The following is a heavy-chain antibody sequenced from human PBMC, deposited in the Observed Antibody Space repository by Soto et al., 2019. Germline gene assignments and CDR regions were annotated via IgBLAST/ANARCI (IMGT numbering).Heavy chain of an antibody. Sequence: PGGSLRLSCAASGFTFTRYSMNWVRQAPGKGLEWVSSISSTTNYIYYADSMKGRFTVSRDNAKNSVYLEMNSLSAEDTAVYYCVRGSEDLTSNFDYWGQGALVTVSS. CDR2: ISSTTNYI. J-gene: IGHJ4*02. V-gene: IGHV3-21*01. CDR3: VRGSEDLTSNFDY. CDR1: GFTFTRYS.